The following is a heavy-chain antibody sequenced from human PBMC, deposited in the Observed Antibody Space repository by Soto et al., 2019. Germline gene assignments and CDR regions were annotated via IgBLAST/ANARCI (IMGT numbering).Heavy chain of an antibody. J-gene: IGHJ4*02. Sequence: LRLSCAASEFTFSSYAMSWVRQAPGKGLEWVSAISGSGGSTYYEDSVKGRFTISRDNSKNTLDLQMNSLRAEDTALYYCAKSIAVAGLTFDYWGQGTMVTVSS. V-gene: IGHV3-23*01. D-gene: IGHD6-19*01. CDR3: AKSIAVAGLTFDY. CDR1: EFTFSSYA. CDR2: ISGSGGST.